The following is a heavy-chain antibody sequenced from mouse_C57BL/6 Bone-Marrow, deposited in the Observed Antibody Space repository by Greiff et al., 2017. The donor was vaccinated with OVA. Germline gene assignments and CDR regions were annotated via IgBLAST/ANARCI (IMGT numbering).Heavy chain of an antibody. D-gene: IGHD1-1*01. CDR1: GYAFSSSW. CDR3: ARARYYGSSHWYFDV. J-gene: IGHJ1*03. V-gene: IGHV1-82*01. Sequence: VQVVESGPELVKPGASVKISCKASGYAFSSSWMNWVKQRPGKGLEWIGRIYPGDGDTNYNGKFKGKATLTADKSSSTAYMQLSSLTSEDSAVYFCARARYYGSSHWYFDVWGTGTTVTVSS. CDR2: IYPGDGDT.